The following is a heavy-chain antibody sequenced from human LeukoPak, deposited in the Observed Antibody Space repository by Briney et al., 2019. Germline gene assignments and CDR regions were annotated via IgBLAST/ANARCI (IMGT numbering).Heavy chain of an antibody. V-gene: IGHV4-61*02. CDR3: ARGGVVISSYYYYYMDV. Sequence: SQTLPLTCTVSGGSISSGSYYWSWIRQPAGKGLEWIGRIYTSGSTNYNPSLKSRVTISVDTSKNQFSLKLSSVTAADTAVYYCARGGVVISSYYYYYMDVWGKGTTVTVSS. CDR2: IYTSGST. J-gene: IGHJ6*03. D-gene: IGHD3-3*01. CDR1: GGSISSGSYY.